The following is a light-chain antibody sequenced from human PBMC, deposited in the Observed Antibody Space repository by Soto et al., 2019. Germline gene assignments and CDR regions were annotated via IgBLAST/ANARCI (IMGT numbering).Light chain of an antibody. J-gene: IGLJ1*01. CDR2: DVS. V-gene: IGLV2-14*03. CDR1: SSDVGGFDH. Sequence: QSVLTQPASVSGSPGQSITISCTGASSDVGGFDHVSWYQQHPGKVPRLLIYDVSSRPSGVSDRFSGSKSGNTASLTISGLQAEDEADNYSNSFTTTNTYVFGTGTKITVL. CDR3: NSFTTTNTYV.